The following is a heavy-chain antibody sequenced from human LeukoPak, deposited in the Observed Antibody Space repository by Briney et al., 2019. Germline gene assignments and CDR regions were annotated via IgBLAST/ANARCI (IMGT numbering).Heavy chain of an antibody. CDR3: AKPKVAGTVDFDY. D-gene: IGHD6-19*01. Sequence: GGSLRLSCAASGFTFSSYGMHWVRQAPGKGLEWVAFIRYDGSNKYYADSVKGRFTISRDNSKNTLYLQMNSLRAEDTAVSYCAKPKVAGTVDFDYWGQGTLVTVSS. CDR1: GFTFSSYG. V-gene: IGHV3-30*02. CDR2: IRYDGSNK. J-gene: IGHJ4*02.